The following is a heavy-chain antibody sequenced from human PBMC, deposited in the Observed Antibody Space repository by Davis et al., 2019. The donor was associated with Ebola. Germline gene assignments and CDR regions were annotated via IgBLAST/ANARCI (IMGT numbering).Heavy chain of an antibody. D-gene: IGHD3-22*01. Sequence: GESLKISCAASGFTFSSYGMHWVRQAPGKGLEWVAVISYDGSNKYYADSVKGRFTISRDNSKNTLYLQMNSLRSDDTAVYYCARAWGTMIVVDWPPGWFDPWGQGTLVTVSS. CDR3: ARAWGTMIVVDWPPGWFDP. CDR2: ISYDGSNK. J-gene: IGHJ5*02. CDR1: GFTFSSYG. V-gene: IGHV3-30*03.